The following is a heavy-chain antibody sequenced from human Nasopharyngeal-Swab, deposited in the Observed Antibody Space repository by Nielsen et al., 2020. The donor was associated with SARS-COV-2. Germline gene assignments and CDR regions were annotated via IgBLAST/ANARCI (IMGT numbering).Heavy chain of an antibody. J-gene: IGHJ4*02. D-gene: IGHD2-21*02. CDR1: GFTLSTSA. V-gene: IGHV3-23*01. Sequence: GESLKISCEASGFTLSTSAMIWVRQAPGKGLEWVSGISASGRVTYYADSVKGRLTIFRDNSRNTLSLQMNSLRAEDTATYYCARGCDTDCYRVDSWGQGTLVTVSS. CDR3: ARGCDTDCYRVDS. CDR2: ISASGRVT.